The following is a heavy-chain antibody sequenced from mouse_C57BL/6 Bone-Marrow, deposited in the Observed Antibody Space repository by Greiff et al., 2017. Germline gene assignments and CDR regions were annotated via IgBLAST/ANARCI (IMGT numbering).Heavy chain of an antibody. CDR1: GFNIKDYY. Sequence: EVKLVESGAELVKPGASVKLSCTASGFNIKDYYMHWVKQRTEQGLVRIGRIDPEDGETKYVPKFQGKATVTADTSSNTAYLQLSSLTSEDTAVYYCARPYCGYDGDYWGQGTTLTVSS. J-gene: IGHJ2*01. CDR2: IDPEDGET. D-gene: IGHD2-9*01. CDR3: ARPYCGYDGDY. V-gene: IGHV14-2*01.